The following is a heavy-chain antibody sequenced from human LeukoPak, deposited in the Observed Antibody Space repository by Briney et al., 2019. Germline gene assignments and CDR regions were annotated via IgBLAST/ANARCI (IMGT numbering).Heavy chain of an antibody. CDR1: GFSFSTYW. Sequence: GGSLRLSCAASGFSFSTYWMHWVRQAPGKGLVWVSRIKTDGSSAIYADSVKGRFTISRDNANNTLYLQMNSLRAEDTAVYYCAKRMAANRFDPWGQGTLVTVSS. V-gene: IGHV3-74*01. CDR3: AKRMAANRFDP. J-gene: IGHJ5*02. CDR2: IKTDGSSA. D-gene: IGHD2-15*01.